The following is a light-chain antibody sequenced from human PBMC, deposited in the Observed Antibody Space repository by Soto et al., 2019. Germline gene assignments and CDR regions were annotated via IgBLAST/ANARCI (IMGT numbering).Light chain of an antibody. CDR2: GSS. J-gene: IGKJ4*01. V-gene: IGKV3D-15*01. CDR1: HNVGTN. Sequence: IVLTQSPAALSVSPGEGVTLSCRASHNVGTNLAWYQLKPGQAPRLLIYGSSTRATGIPATFSGGGSGTEFTLTISSLQSEESAFYYCQQYNNWGLSFGGGTKVEIK. CDR3: QQYNNWGLS.